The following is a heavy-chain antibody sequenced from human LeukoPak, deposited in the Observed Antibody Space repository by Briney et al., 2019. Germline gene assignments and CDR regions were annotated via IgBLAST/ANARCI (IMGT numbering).Heavy chain of an antibody. CDR1: GFTFRNFA. D-gene: IGHD3-22*01. J-gene: IGHJ4*02. V-gene: IGHV3-23*01. Sequence: PGGSLRLSCTASGFTFRNFAMNWVRQAPGKGLEWVSAIGGSGGSSSYTDSVKGRFTISRDNSKNLMYLHMNGLRAEDTAVYYCAKDSDSSGPLRYWGQGTLVTVSS. CDR3: AKDSDSSGPLRY. CDR2: IGGSGGSS.